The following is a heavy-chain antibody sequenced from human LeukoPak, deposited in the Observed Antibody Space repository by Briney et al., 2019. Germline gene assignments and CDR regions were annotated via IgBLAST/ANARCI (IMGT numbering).Heavy chain of an antibody. V-gene: IGHV1-24*01. Sequence: GASAKVSCKVSGYTLTELSMHWVRQAPGKGLEWMGGFDPEDGETIYAQKFQGRVTMTEDTSTDTAYMELSSLRSEDTAVYYCATDSIVVGRGYYYVMDVWGQGTTVTVSS. CDR3: ATDSIVVGRGYYYVMDV. D-gene: IGHD2-2*01. J-gene: IGHJ6*02. CDR1: GYTLTELS. CDR2: FDPEDGET.